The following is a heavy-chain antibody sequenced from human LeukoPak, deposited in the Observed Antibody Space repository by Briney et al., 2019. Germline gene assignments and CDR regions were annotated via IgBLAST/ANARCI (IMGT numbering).Heavy chain of an antibody. Sequence: ASVKISCKVSGYTFTDYYMHWVQQAPGKGLEWMGLVDPEDGEKIYAEKFQGRVTITADTSTDTAYMELSSLRSEDTDVYYCATAYYYDSSGPLDYWGQGTLVTVSS. V-gene: IGHV1-69-2*01. D-gene: IGHD3-22*01. CDR1: GYTFTDYY. J-gene: IGHJ4*02. CDR3: ATAYYYDSSGPLDY. CDR2: VDPEDGEK.